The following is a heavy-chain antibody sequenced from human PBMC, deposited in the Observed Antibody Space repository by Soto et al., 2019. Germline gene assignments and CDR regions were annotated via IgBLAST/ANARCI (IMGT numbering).Heavy chain of an antibody. Sequence: EVQLVESGGGLVQPGGSLRLSCSASGFTFSNYWMYWVRQAPGKRLVWVSRVNNDGTDTTHADSVKGRFTISRDNAENTLYLHMNSLRAEGTAVYYCARGGLQHAMDVWGQGSTVTVSS. D-gene: IGHD6-13*01. CDR3: ARGGLQHAMDV. CDR1: GFTFSNYW. J-gene: IGHJ6*02. CDR2: VNNDGTDT. V-gene: IGHV3-74*03.